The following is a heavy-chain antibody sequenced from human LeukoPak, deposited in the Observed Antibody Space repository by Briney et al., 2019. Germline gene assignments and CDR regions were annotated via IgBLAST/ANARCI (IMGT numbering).Heavy chain of an antibody. J-gene: IGHJ3*02. D-gene: IGHD4-23*01. V-gene: IGHV1-18*01. CDR1: GYTFTSYG. CDR3: ARDLELRWLDAFDI. CDR2: ISAYNGNT. Sequence: ASVKVSCKASGYTFTSYGISWVRQAPGRGLEGMGWISAYNGNTNYAQKLQGRVTMTTDTSTSTAYMELRSLRSDDTAVYYCARDLELRWLDAFDIWGQGTMVTVSS.